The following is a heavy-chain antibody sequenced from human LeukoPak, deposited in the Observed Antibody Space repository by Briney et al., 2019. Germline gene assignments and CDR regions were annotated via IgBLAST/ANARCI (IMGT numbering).Heavy chain of an antibody. CDR2: INPYNGIT. J-gene: IGHJ3*02. D-gene: IGHD1-20*01. V-gene: IGHV1-18*01. CDR1: GYTFTSYG. CDR3: ARHQASLNSFDI. Sequence: ASVKVLCKASGYTFTSYGISWVRQAPGQGLGWMRWINPYNGITKYPQKLQGRVTMTTDTSTSTAYMYLRSLTSDDTAVYYCARHQASLNSFDIWGQGTMVTVSS.